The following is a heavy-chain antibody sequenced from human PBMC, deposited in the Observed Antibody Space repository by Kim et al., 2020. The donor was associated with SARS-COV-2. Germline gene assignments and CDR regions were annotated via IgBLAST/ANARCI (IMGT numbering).Heavy chain of an antibody. D-gene: IGHD6-13*01. CDR3: AKRAATGAGPYYYDS. CDR1: GFTFSNYA. J-gene: IGHJ5*01. V-gene: IGHV3-23*01. CDR2: IGAGHDA. Sequence: GGSLRLSCAVSGFTFSNYAMSWVHQVPGKGLEWVAGIGAGHDAYYADSVRGRFTIFRDHFANTLFLQMNSLRADDAAVYHCAKRAATGAGPYYYDSWG.